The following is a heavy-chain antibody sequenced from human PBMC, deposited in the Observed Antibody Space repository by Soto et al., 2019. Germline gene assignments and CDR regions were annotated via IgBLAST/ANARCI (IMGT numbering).Heavy chain of an antibody. V-gene: IGHV3-30-3*01. CDR1: GFTFSSYA. CDR3: ARAGCDGGTCYTLVGLRYGLDV. J-gene: IGHJ6*02. Sequence: QVQLVESGGGVVQPGRSLRVSCAASGFTFSSYAMYWVRQAPGKGLEWVAIISYDGNNKHYADSVKGRFTIARDNSQNTLYLQMNSLGAEDTAVYYCARAGCDGGTCYTLVGLRYGLDVWGQGTTVTVSS. CDR2: ISYDGNNK. D-gene: IGHD2-15*01.